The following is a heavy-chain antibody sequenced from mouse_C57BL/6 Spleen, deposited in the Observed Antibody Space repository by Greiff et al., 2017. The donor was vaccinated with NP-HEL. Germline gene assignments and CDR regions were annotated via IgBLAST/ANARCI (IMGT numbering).Heavy chain of an antibody. CDR1: GYSITSGYY. CDR3: ACYYGSSPYWYFDV. CDR2: ISYDGSN. J-gene: IGHJ1*03. V-gene: IGHV3-6*01. D-gene: IGHD1-1*01. Sequence: DVQLQESGPGLVKPSQSLSLTCSVTGYSITSGYYWNWIRQFPGNKLEWMGYISYDGSNNYNPSLKNRISITRDTSKNQFFLKLNSVTTEDTATYYCACYYGSSPYWYFDVWGTGTTVTVSS.